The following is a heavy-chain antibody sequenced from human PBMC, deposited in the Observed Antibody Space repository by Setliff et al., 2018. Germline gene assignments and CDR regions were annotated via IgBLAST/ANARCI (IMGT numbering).Heavy chain of an antibody. Sequence: SCVASGFTFSNYGMHWVRQAPGKGLEWVALIWNDGSTKFYGDSVKGRFTISRDNSENTLYLQMNSLRAEDTAVYYCARNWATAQHYYYGMDVWGQGTTVTV. CDR2: IWNDGSTK. V-gene: IGHV3-33*01. D-gene: IGHD2-21*02. CDR1: GFTFSNYG. J-gene: IGHJ6*02. CDR3: ARNWATAQHYYYGMDV.